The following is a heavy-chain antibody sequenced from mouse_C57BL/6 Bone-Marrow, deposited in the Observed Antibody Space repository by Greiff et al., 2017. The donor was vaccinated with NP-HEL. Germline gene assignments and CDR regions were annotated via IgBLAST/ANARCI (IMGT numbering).Heavy chain of an antibody. D-gene: IGHD2-4*01. CDR1: GYSFTSYY. V-gene: IGHV1-66*01. Sequence: LQESGPELVKPGASVKISCKASGYSFTSYYIHWVKQRPGQGLEWIGWIYPGSGNTKYNEKFKGKATLTADTSSSTAYMQLSSLTSEDSAVYYCARGGLREDFDYWGQGTTLTVSS. J-gene: IGHJ2*01. CDR2: IYPGSGNT. CDR3: ARGGLREDFDY.